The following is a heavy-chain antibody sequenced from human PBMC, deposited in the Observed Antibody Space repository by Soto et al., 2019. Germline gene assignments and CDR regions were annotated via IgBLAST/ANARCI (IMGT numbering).Heavy chain of an antibody. Sequence: SVKVSCKASGGTFSSYAISWVRQAPGQGLEWMGGIIPIFGTANYAQKFQGRVTITADESTSTAYMELSSLRSEDTAVYYCATYQYYDFWSGPSEDYFDYWGQGTLVTVS. CDR3: ATYQYYDFWSGPSEDYFDY. CDR2: IIPIFGTA. J-gene: IGHJ4*02. CDR1: GGTFSSYA. D-gene: IGHD3-3*01. V-gene: IGHV1-69*13.